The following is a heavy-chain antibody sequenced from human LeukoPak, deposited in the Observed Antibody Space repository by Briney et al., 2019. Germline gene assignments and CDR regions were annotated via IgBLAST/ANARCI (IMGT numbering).Heavy chain of an antibody. CDR2: INHSGST. Sequence: TPSETLSLTCAVYGGSFSGYYWSWIRQPPGKGLEWIGEINHSGSTKYNPSLKSRVTISVDTSKNQFSLKLSSVTAADTAVYYCARDTTVVTGGVDYWGQGTLVTVSS. V-gene: IGHV4-34*01. CDR3: ARDTTVVTGGVDY. CDR1: GGSFSGYY. J-gene: IGHJ4*02. D-gene: IGHD4-23*01.